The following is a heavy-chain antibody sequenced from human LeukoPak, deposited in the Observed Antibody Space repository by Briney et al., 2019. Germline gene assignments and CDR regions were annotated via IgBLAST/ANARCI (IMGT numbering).Heavy chain of an antibody. J-gene: IGHJ6*02. CDR1: GFTFRSYV. CDR3: ASSDLVVVTAIRDYYYGMDV. D-gene: IGHD2-21*02. Sequence: GGSLRLSCAASGFTFRSYVMSWVRQAPGKGLEWVSLFSGSGDNTYYAGSVKGRFSISRDNSKNTLYLQMNSLRAEDTAVYYCASSDLVVVTAIRDYYYGMDVWGQGTTVTVSS. CDR2: FSGSGDNT. V-gene: IGHV3-23*01.